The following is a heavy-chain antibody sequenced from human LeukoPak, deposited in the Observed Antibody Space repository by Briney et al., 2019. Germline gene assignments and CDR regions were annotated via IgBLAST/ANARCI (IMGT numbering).Heavy chain of an antibody. CDR1: GGTFSSYA. CDR3: ARGLGGIAVTYYYYMDV. CDR2: MNPNNDDT. Sequence: ASVKVSCKASGGTFSSYAISWVRQATGQGLERMGWMNPNNDDTGYAQKFQGRVTITRNTSISTAYMELSSLRSEDTAVYYCARGLGGIAVTYYYYMDVWGKGTTVTVSS. J-gene: IGHJ6*03. V-gene: IGHV1-8*03. D-gene: IGHD6-19*01.